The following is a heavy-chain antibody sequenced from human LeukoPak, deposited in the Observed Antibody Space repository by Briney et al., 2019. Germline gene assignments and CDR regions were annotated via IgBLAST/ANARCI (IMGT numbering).Heavy chain of an antibody. CDR1: GYTLTNYG. V-gene: IGHV1-18*01. CDR2: ISADDGNP. Sequence: ASLKLSCTISGYTLTNYGITWVRQAPGQGLEWMGWISADDGNPKYAQKLQGRVTLITDTSASTAYMQRKGLRYDDTAVYYCARVRKNWNYVSYFDYWGQGTLVSVSS. J-gene: IGHJ4*02. CDR3: ARVRKNWNYVSYFDY. D-gene: IGHD1-7*01.